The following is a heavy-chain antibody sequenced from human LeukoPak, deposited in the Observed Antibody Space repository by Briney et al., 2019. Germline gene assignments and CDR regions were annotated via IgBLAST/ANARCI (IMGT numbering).Heavy chain of an antibody. Sequence: GASVKVSCKASGYTFTGYYMHWVRQAPGQGLEWMGIINPSGGSTSYAQKFQGRVTMTRDMSTSTVYMELSSLRSEDTAVYYCARIGIQFGRRGAFDIWGQGTMVTVSS. CDR1: GYTFTGYY. V-gene: IGHV1-46*01. J-gene: IGHJ3*02. CDR3: ARIGIQFGRRGAFDI. D-gene: IGHD3-16*01. CDR2: INPSGGST.